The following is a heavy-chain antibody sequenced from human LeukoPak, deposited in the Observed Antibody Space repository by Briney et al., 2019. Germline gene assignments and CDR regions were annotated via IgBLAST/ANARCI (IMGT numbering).Heavy chain of an antibody. D-gene: IGHD4-11*01. Sequence: ASVKVSCKASGYTFTVYYMHWVRQAPGQGLEWMGWINPNSGGTNYAQKFQGRVTMTRDASISTAYMELSRLRSDGTAVYYCARVAGTLFNYHFDYWGQGTLVTVSS. CDR1: GYTFTVYY. V-gene: IGHV1-2*02. J-gene: IGHJ4*02. CDR3: ARVAGTLFNYHFDY. CDR2: INPNSGGT.